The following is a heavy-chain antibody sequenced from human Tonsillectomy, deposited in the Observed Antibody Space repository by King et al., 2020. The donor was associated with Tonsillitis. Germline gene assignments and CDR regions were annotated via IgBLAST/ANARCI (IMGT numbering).Heavy chain of an antibody. D-gene: IGHD2-8*01. J-gene: IGHJ4*02. CDR2: ISAGSGNT. CDR3: ARDWGMNYLGY. V-gene: IGHV1-3*01. Sequence: QLVQSGAEVKKPGASVKVSCKASGYTFTNYAIHWVRQAPGQRLEWMGWISAGSGNTKYSQKFQNRVTITRDTSASTAYMELNNLRSEDTAVYYCARDWGMNYLGYWGQGTLVTVSS. CDR1: GYTFTNYA.